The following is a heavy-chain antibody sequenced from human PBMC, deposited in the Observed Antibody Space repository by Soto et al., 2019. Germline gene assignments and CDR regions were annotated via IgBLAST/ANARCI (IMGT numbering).Heavy chain of an antibody. CDR2: IYYSGST. CDR1: GGSISSGGYY. V-gene: IGHV4-31*03. Sequence: QVQLQESGPGLVKPSQTLSLTCTVSGGSISSGGYYWSWIRQHPGKGLEWIGYIYYSGSTYYNPSLKSRVTISVDTSKNQFSLKLSSVTAADTAVYYCARDRWGTYYYDGMDVWGQGTTVTVSS. J-gene: IGHJ6*02. CDR3: ARDRWGTYYYDGMDV. D-gene: IGHD7-27*01.